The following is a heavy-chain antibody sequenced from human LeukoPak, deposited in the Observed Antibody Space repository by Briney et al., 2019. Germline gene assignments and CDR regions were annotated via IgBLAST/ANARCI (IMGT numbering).Heavy chain of an antibody. D-gene: IGHD3-3*01. CDR2: ISGSGGST. V-gene: IGHV3-23*01. J-gene: IGHJ4*02. Sequence: PGGSLRLSCVVSGFPFSNSWMSWVRQAPGKGLEWVSAISGSGGSTYYADSVKGRFTISRDNSKNTLYLQMNSLRAEDTAVYYCAKGYYDFLSGYSYFDYWGQGTLVTVSS. CDR1: GFPFSNSW. CDR3: AKGYYDFLSGYSYFDY.